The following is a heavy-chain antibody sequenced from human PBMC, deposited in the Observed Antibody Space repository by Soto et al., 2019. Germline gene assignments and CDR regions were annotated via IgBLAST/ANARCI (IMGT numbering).Heavy chain of an antibody. CDR3: TTHYGYSMPV. CDR1: GGSISSDSW. J-gene: IGHJ6*02. V-gene: IGHV4-4*02. Sequence: QVQLQQSGPGLVQPSGTLSLTCAVSGGSISSDSWWSWVRQTPGKGLEWIGEIYHSGITNSNPSLKSRVIISVDTSKNQLSLKLSSVTAADTALYYCTTHYGYSMPVWGQGTTVTVSS. CDR2: IYHSGIT. D-gene: IGHD2-15*01.